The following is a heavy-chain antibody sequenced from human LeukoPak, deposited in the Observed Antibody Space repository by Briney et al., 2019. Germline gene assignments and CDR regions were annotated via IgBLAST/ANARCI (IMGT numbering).Heavy chain of an antibody. CDR2: ISWHSGSI. CDR1: GFTFDDYA. V-gene: IGHV3-9*01. J-gene: IGHJ4*02. Sequence: GRSLRLSCAASGFTFDDYAMHWVRQAPGEGLEWVSGISWHSGSIGYADSVKGRFTISRDNAKNSLYLQMNSLRAEDTALYYCAKAPSYYYDSSGNFDYWGQGTLVTVSS. CDR3: AKAPSYYYDSSGNFDY. D-gene: IGHD3-22*01.